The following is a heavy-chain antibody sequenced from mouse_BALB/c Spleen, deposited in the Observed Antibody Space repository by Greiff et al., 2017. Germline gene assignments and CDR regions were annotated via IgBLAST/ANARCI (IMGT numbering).Heavy chain of an antibody. CDR2: INSNGGST. J-gene: IGHJ4*01. CDR3: ARDPYSRVAMDY. Sequence: EVKLVESGGGLVQPGGSLKLSCAASGFTFSSYGMSWVRQTPDKRLELVATINSNGGSTYYPDSVKGRFTISRDNAKNTLYLQMSSLKSEDTAMYYCARDPYSRVAMDYWGQGTSVTVSS. V-gene: IGHV5-6-3*01. CDR1: GFTFSSYG. D-gene: IGHD3-1*01.